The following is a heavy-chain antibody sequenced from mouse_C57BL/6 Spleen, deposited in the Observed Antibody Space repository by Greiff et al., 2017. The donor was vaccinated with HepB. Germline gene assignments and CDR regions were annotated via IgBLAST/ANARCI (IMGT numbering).Heavy chain of an antibody. CDR1: GYSFTGYF. CDR2: INPYNGDT. V-gene: IGHV1-20*01. J-gene: IGHJ1*03. Sequence: EVQLQQSGPELVKPGDSVKISCKASGYSFTGYFMNWVMQSHGKSLEWIGRINPYNGDTFYNQKFKGKATLTVDKSSSTAHMELRSLTSEDSAVYYCARWDYYGSSRYFDVWGTGTTVTVAS. CDR3: ARWDYYGSSRYFDV. D-gene: IGHD1-1*01.